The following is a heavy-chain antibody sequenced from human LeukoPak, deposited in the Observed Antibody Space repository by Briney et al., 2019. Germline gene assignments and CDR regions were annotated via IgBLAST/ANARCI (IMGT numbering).Heavy chain of an antibody. Sequence: PSETLSLTCTVSGGSISSYYWYWIRQPAGKGLEWIGHIYYSGSTTYNPSLRSRVTISVDTSKNQFSLKLSSVTPADTAAYYCARDLGYFGSGSYLGWFDPWGQGTLVTVSS. CDR1: GGSISSYY. J-gene: IGHJ5*02. CDR3: ARDLGYFGSGSYLGWFDP. V-gene: IGHV4-59*01. CDR2: IYYSGST. D-gene: IGHD3-10*01.